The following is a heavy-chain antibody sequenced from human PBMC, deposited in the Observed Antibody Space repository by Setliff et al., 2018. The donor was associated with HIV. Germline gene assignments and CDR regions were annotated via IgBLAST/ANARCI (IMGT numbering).Heavy chain of an antibody. CDR2: LSYSGST. D-gene: IGHD3-10*01. V-gene: IGHV4-59*11. CDR3: ARGQYYYGSGISYYYYYYYMDV. Sequence: SETLSLTCTVSGGSISSHYWSWIRQPPGKGLEWIAYLSYSGSTKYNPSLESRVTISIDTSKNQFSLKLSSVTAADTAVYYCARGQYYYGSGISYYYYYYYMDVWGKGTTVTVSS. J-gene: IGHJ6*03. CDR1: GGSISSHY.